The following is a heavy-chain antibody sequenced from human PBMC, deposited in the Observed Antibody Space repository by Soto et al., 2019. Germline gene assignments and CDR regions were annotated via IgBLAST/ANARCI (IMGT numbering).Heavy chain of an antibody. D-gene: IGHD5-18*01. J-gene: IGHJ6*02. CDR2: IWYDGSNK. CDR1: GFTFSSYG. V-gene: IGHV3-33*01. CDR3: ARGGYSYGQYYYYGMDV. Sequence: QVQLVESGGGVVQPGRSLRLSCAASGFTFSSYGMHWVRQAPGKGLEWVAVIWYDGSNKYYADSVKGRFTISRDNSKNTLYLQMNSLRAEDTAVYYCARGGYSYGQYYYYGMDVWGQGTTVTVSS.